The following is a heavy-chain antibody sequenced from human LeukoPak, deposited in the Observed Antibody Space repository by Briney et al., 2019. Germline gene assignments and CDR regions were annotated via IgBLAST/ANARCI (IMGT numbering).Heavy chain of an antibody. Sequence: HPGGSLRLSCAASGFTFSSYAMSWVRRAPGKGLEWVSAISGSGGSTYYADSVKGRFTISRDNSKNTLYLQMNSLRAEDTAVYYCARESSVAGTSPIDYWGQGTLVTVSS. CDR1: GFTFSSYA. CDR3: ARESSVAGTSPIDY. J-gene: IGHJ4*02. D-gene: IGHD6-19*01. V-gene: IGHV3-23*01. CDR2: ISGSGGST.